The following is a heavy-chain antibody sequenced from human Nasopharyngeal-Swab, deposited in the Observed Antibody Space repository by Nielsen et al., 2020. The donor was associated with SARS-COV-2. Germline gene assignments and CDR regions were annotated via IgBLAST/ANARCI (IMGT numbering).Heavy chain of an antibody. Sequence: WIRQPPGKGLEWVSVIYSGGSRHYADSVKGRFTISRDNSKNALYLQMNSLRAEDTAVYYCARSRLPGVFSVTASWYFDLWGRGTLVTVFS. J-gene: IGHJ2*01. CDR2: IYSGGSR. CDR3: ARSRLPGVFSVTASWYFDL. V-gene: IGHV3-53*01. D-gene: IGHD2-21*02.